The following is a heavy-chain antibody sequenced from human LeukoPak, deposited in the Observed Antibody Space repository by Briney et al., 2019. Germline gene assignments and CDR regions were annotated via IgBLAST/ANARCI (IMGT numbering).Heavy chain of an antibody. J-gene: IGHJ4*02. CDR2: ISSSSSYI. V-gene: IGHV3-21*01. CDR3: AREGIVVVMAFDY. CDR1: GFTFSSYS. Sequence: GGSLRLSCAASGFTFSSYSMNWVRQAPGKGLEWVSSISSSSSYIYYADSVKGRFTISRDNAKNSLYLQMNSLRAEDTAVYYCAREGIVVVMAFDYWGQGTLVTVSS. D-gene: IGHD3-22*01.